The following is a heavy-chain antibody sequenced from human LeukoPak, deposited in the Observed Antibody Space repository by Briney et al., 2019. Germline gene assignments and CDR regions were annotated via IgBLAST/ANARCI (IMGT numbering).Heavy chain of an antibody. J-gene: IGHJ4*02. D-gene: IGHD3-3*01. Sequence: GGSLRLSCAASGFTLSSYGMHWVRQAPGKGLEWVAFIRYDGSNKYYADSVKGRFTISRDNSKNTLYLQMNSLRAEDTAVYYCAKGRFLEWLRFDYWGQGTLVTVSS. CDR3: AKGRFLEWLRFDY. CDR2: IRYDGSNK. CDR1: GFTLSSYG. V-gene: IGHV3-30*02.